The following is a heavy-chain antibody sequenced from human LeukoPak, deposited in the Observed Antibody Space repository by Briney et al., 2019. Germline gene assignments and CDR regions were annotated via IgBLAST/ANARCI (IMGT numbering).Heavy chain of an antibody. D-gene: IGHD2-2*01. CDR1: GNYW. V-gene: IGHV3-74*01. Sequence: GGSLRLSCAASGNYWMHWVRQVPGKGLVWVSHINSDGSWTSYADSVKGRFTISRDNAKNTLYLQMNSLRAEDTAVYYCARDSKPPAFDYWGQGTLVTVSS. J-gene: IGHJ4*02. CDR2: INSDGSWT. CDR3: ARDSKPPAFDY.